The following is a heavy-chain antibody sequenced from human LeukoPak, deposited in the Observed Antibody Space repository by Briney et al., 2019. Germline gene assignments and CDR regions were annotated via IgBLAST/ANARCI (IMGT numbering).Heavy chain of an antibody. D-gene: IGHD3-10*01. J-gene: IGHJ3*02. Sequence: GGSLRLSCAASGCTFSSYAMHWVRQAPGKGLEWVAVISYDGSNKYYADSVKGRFTISRDNSKNTLYLQMNSLRAEDTAVYYCAREDVMVLWFGDHLGGDDAFDIWGQGTMVTVSS. CDR3: AREDVMVLWFGDHLGGDDAFDI. V-gene: IGHV3-30-3*01. CDR1: GCTFSSYA. CDR2: ISYDGSNK.